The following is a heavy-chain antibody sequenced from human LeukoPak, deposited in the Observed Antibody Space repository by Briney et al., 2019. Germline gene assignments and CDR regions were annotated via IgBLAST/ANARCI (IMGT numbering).Heavy chain of an antibody. J-gene: IGHJ4*02. V-gene: IGHV3-30-3*01. CDR2: ISYDGSNK. D-gene: IGHD3-10*01. CDR3: VRSTGGPLWKDY. CDR1: GFTFSSYA. Sequence: PGRSLRLSCATSGFTFSSYAMHWVRQAPGKGLEWVAVISYDGSNKYYADSVKGRFTISRDNSKNTLYLQMNSLRAEDTAVYYCVRSTGGPLWKDYWGQGTLVTVSS.